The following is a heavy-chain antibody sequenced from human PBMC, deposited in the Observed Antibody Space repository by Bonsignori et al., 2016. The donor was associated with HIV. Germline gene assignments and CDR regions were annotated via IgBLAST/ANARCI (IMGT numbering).Heavy chain of an antibody. D-gene: IGHD3-3*01. V-gene: IGHV3-21*01. J-gene: IGHJ2*01. CDR3: ARVGYYDFWSGYLPQSYFDL. CDR2: ISSSSSYI. Sequence: WIRQPPGKGLEWVSSISSSSSYIYYADSVKGRFTISRDNAKNSLYLQMNSLRAEDTAVYYCARVGYYDFWSGYLPQSYFDLWGRGTLVTVSS.